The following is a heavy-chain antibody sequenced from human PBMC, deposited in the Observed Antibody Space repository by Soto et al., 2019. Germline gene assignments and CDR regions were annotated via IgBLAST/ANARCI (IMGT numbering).Heavy chain of an antibody. J-gene: IGHJ4*02. CDR3: AKGGRQWLVTSDFNY. V-gene: IGHV3-30*18. Sequence: VQLVESGGGVVQPGRSLRLSCAASGFTFSDYAMHWVRQAPGKGLEWVAVVSHDGRNTHYADSVKGRFTISRDSSKNTVSLEITSLRAEDTAVYYGAKGGRQWLVTSDFNYWGQGARVTVSS. CDR1: GFTFSDYA. D-gene: IGHD6-19*01. CDR2: VSHDGRNT.